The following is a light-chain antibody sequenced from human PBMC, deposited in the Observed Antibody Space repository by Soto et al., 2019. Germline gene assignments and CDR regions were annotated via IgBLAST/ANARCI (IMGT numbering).Light chain of an antibody. J-gene: IGLJ1*01. CDR2: INN. V-gene: IGLV1-44*01. CDR1: SSNIGSNT. CDR3: AAWDDSLNAYV. Sequence: QSVLTQPPSASGTPGQRVTISCSGSSSNIGSNTVNWYQQLPGTAPKLGIYINNQRPSGVPDRFSGSKSGTSASLVISGLQSEDEADSYCAAWDDSLNAYVFGIGTKLTVL.